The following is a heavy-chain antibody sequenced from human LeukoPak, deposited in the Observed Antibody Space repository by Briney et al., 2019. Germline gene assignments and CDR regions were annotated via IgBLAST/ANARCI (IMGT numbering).Heavy chain of an antibody. J-gene: IGHJ4*02. V-gene: IGHV4-39*07. Sequence: SETLSLTCTVSGGSISGSDYHWGWIRQPPGKGLEWIGFMYHTGSTYYNPSLKSRVTISVDTSMSQFSLKLSSVTAADTAVYYCARGGGYSSSWSYWGQGTLVTVSS. CDR1: GGSISGSDYH. CDR3: ARGGGYSSSWSY. D-gene: IGHD6-13*01. CDR2: MYHTGST.